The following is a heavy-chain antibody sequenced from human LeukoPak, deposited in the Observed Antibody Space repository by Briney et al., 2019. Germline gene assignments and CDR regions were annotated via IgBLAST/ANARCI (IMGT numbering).Heavy chain of an antibody. V-gene: IGHV3-74*01. CDR2: INGDGSNT. J-gene: IGHJ2*01. Sequence: GGSLRLSCAASGFTFSSYCMHWVRQAPGKGPVWVSRINGDGSNTHSADSVKGRFTISRDNAKNTLYLQMNSLRAEDTAVYYCTREPSGTYWYFDLWGRGTLVTVSS. D-gene: IGHD1-26*01. CDR1: GFTFSSYC. CDR3: TREPSGTYWYFDL.